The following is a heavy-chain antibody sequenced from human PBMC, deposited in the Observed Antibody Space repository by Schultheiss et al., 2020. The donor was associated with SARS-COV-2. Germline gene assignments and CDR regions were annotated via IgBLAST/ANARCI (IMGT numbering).Heavy chain of an antibody. CDR3: VRDGGYKEIDC. D-gene: IGHD5-24*01. Sequence: GGSLRLSCAASGFTFSPFGFHWVRQVPGKGLEWLGLVAVDGNNKFYADAVKGRFTISRDNSKNMVYLQMNSLRGEDTAMYYCVRDGGYKEIDCWGQGTLVTVSS. CDR2: VAVDGNNK. CDR1: GFTFSPFG. V-gene: IGHV3-33*01. J-gene: IGHJ4*02.